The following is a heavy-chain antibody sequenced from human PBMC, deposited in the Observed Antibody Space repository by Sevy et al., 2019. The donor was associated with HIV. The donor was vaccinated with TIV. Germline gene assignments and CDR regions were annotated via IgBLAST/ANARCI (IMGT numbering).Heavy chain of an antibody. J-gene: IGHJ4*02. CDR3: ARDSDGSGNYYLDYFDY. V-gene: IGHV1-18*01. Sequence: ASVKVSCKASGYIFTNYPICWVRQAPGQGLEWMGCIRTSNRETKYTQKLQGRAIMTTDTSTSTVYMDLRNLRSGDTAVYYCARDSDGSGNYYLDYFDYWGQGTLVTVSS. CDR2: IRTSNRET. CDR1: GYIFTNYP. D-gene: IGHD3-22*01.